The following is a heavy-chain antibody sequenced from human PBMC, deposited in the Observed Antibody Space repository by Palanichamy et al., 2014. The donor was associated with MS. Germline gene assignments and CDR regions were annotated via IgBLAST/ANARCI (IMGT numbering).Heavy chain of an antibody. CDR1: GGSINSGNYY. CDR3: AVGGYSGYVDFDY. D-gene: IGHD5-12*01. V-gene: IGHV4-61*02. CDR2: IYTSGTT. J-gene: IGHJ4*02. Sequence: QVQLQESGPGLVKPSQTLSLICTVSGGSINSGNYYCSWIRQPAGKGLEWLGRIYTSGTTHYNPSLNSRVTMSVDTSKNQFSLKVISVTAADTAVYYCAVGGYSGYVDFDYWGQGTLVTVSS.